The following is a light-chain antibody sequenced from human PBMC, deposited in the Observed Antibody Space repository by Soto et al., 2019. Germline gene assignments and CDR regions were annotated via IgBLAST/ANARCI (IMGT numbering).Light chain of an antibody. Sequence: DIQLTQSPASVYASVGDRVTITCQASQDVAYYLTWYQQKPGEAPKVLIYDASNLESGVTSRFSGSGSGTDFTFTISSRQPEDLATYYFQHYHSLPITFGRGTRLEFK. V-gene: IGKV1-33*01. J-gene: IGKJ5*01. CDR1: QDVAYY. CDR2: DAS. CDR3: QHYHSLPIT.